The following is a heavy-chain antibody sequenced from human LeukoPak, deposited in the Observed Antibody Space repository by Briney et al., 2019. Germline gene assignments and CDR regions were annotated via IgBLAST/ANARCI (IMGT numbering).Heavy chain of an antibody. J-gene: IGHJ4*02. D-gene: IGHD6-19*01. CDR1: GFTFSNAW. V-gene: IGHV3-15*01. CDR2: IKSKTDGGTP. Sequence: PGGSLRLFCAASGFTFSNAWMNWVRQAPGRGLVCVGRIKSKTDGGTPDYAAPVKGRFTISRDDSKNTLYLQFNSLKTEDTAVYYCTTGYGSGWFDYWGQGTLVAVSS. CDR3: TTGYGSGWFDY.